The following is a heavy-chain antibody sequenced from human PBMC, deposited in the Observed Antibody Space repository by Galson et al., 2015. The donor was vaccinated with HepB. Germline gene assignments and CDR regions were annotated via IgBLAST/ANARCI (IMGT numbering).Heavy chain of an antibody. Sequence: TLSLTCTVSGGSISSGDSYWSWIRQPPGRGLEWIGYIYYSGSTYYSPSLKSRVSISVDTSKNQFSLKLSSVTAADTAVYYCARDRGARTGRGLDCWGQGTLVTVSS. D-gene: IGHD3-10*01. CDR2: IYYSGST. V-gene: IGHV4-30-4*01. CDR3: ARDRGARTGRGLDC. J-gene: IGHJ4*02. CDR1: GGSISSGDSY.